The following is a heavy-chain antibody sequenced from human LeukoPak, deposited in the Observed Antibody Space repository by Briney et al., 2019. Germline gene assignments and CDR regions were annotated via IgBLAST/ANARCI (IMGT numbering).Heavy chain of an antibody. V-gene: IGHV3-66*02. CDR1: GFTVSSNY. CDR3: AKDRGYGDYGPFDY. Sequence: GGSLRLSCAASGFTVSSNYMSWVRQAPGKGLEWVSVIYSGGSTYYADSVKGRFTISRDNSKNTLYLQMNSLRAEDTAVYYCAKDRGYGDYGPFDYWGQGTLVTVSS. J-gene: IGHJ4*02. D-gene: IGHD4-17*01. CDR2: IYSGGST.